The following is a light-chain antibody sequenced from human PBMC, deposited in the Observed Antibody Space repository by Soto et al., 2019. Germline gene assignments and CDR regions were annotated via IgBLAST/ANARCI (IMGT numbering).Light chain of an antibody. J-gene: IGKJ3*01. CDR3: QQHMTWPPFT. CDR2: DAS. Sequence: EIVLTQSPATLSLSPGESATLSCRASQTVSNYLAWYQQKPGQAPRLLIYDASNRATGIPARFSGSGSGTDFTLTISSLEPEDFAVYYCQQHMTWPPFTFGPGTKVDIK. V-gene: IGKV3-11*01. CDR1: QTVSNY.